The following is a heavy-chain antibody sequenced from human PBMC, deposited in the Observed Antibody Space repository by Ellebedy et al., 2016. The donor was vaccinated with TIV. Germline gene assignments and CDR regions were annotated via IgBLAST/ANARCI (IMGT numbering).Heavy chain of an antibody. J-gene: IGHJ4*02. CDR3: ARGTSEQQLVPY. V-gene: IGHV1-2*04. Sequence: ASVKVSCXATGGTFGNNAISWIRQAPGQGLEWMGWIDPNSGGTDYAQKFQGWVTMTRDTSITTAYMELRRLTSDDTAVYYCARGTSEQQLVPYWGQGTLVTVSS. CDR2: IDPNSGGT. D-gene: IGHD6-13*01. CDR1: GGTFGNNA.